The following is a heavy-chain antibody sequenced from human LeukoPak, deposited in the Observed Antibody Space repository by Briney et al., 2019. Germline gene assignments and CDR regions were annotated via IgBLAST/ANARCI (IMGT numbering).Heavy chain of an antibody. D-gene: IGHD2-21*02. J-gene: IGHJ4*02. CDR1: GGSISSYY. CDR2: IYTSGST. Sequence: PSETLSLTCTVSGGSISSYYWSWIRQPAGKGLEWIGRIYTSGSTNYNPSLKSRVTMSVDTSKNQFSLKLSSVTAADTAVYYCARTIRVTAQTYYFDYWGQGTLVTVSS. V-gene: IGHV4-4*07. CDR3: ARTIRVTAQTYYFDY.